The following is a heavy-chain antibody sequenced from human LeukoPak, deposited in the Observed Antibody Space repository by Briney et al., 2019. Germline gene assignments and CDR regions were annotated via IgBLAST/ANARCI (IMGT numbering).Heavy chain of an antibody. CDR2: TYYRSKWYN. D-gene: IGHD2-2*01. J-gene: IGHJ6*03. Sequence: SQTLSLTCAISGDSVSSNSAAWNWIRQSPSRVLEWLGRTYYRSKWYNDYAVSVKSRITINPDTSKKQFPLQLNSVTPEDTAVYYCARGGSSSSTPLWLTTRYYYMDVWGKGTTVSVSS. CDR1: GDSVSSNSAA. CDR3: ARGGSSSSTPLWLTTRYYYMDV. V-gene: IGHV6-1*01.